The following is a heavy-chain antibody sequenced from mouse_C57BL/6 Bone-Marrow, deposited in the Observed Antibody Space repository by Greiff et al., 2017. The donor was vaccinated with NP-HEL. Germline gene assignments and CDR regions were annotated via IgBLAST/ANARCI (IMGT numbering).Heavy chain of an antibody. J-gene: IGHJ1*03. D-gene: IGHD2-1*01. V-gene: IGHV1-19*01. Sequence: EVQLQQSGPVLVKPGASVKMSCKASGYTFTDYYMNWVKQSHGKSLEWIGVINPYNGGTSYNQKFKGKATLTVDKSSSTAYMELNSLTSEDSAVYYCARDGNPRYFDVWGTGTTVTVSS. CDR2: INPYNGGT. CDR1: GYTFTDYY. CDR3: ARDGNPRYFDV.